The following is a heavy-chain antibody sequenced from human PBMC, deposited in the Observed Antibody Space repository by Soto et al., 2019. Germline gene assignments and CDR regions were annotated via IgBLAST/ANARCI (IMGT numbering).Heavy chain of an antibody. CDR1: GGSISSNSYY. J-gene: IGHJ4*02. CDR3: ARLGYSYGYYFDY. V-gene: IGHV4-39*01. CDR2: VYYSGST. D-gene: IGHD5-18*01. Sequence: QLQLQESGPGLVKPSETLSLTCTVSGGSISSNSYYWGWIRQPPGKGLEWIGSVYYSGSTYYNPSLKSRVTISVDTSKTQFSLKLSSVTAADTAVYYCARLGYSYGYYFDYWGQGTLVTVSS.